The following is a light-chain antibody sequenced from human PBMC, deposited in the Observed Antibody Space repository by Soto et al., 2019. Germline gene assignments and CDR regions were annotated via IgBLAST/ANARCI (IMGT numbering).Light chain of an antibody. CDR3: QQYDTSSRA. J-gene: IGKJ1*01. CDR2: KAS. V-gene: IGKV1-5*03. Sequence: DIQMTQSPSTLSASVGDTVTITCRASQSVDKWLAWYQQKPGRAPKLLIYKASTLEGGVPSRFGGSGSGTEFTLTISNLQPDDFATYYCQQYDTSSRAFGQGTTVDVK. CDR1: QSVDKW.